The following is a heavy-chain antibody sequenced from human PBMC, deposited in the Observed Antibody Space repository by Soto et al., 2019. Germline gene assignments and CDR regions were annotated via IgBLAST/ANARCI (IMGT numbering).Heavy chain of an antibody. D-gene: IGHD3-22*01. V-gene: IGHV4-31*03. CDR3: ARDSGGYYDSSGYLDY. CDR2: IYYSGST. J-gene: IGHJ4*02. CDR1: GGSISSGGYY. Sequence: NPSETLSLTCTVSGGSISSGGYYWSWIRQHPGKGLEWIGYIYYSGSTYYNPSLKSRVTISVDTSKNQFSLKLSSVTAADTAVYYCARDSGGYYDSSGYLDYWGQGTLVTVSS.